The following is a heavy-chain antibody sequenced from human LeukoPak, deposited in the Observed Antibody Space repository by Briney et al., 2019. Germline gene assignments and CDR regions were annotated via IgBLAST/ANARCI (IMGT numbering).Heavy chain of an antibody. V-gene: IGHV3-43*02. CDR3: AKGVPKLRYFDWLLSTNSYGMDV. CDR2: ISGDGGST. Sequence: HTGGSLRLSCAASGLTFDDYAMHWVRQAPGKGLEWVSLISGDGGSTYYADSVKGRFTISRDNSKNSLYLQMNSLRTEDTALHYCAKGVPKLRYFDWLLSTNSYGMDVWGQGTTVTVSS. CDR1: GLTFDDYA. J-gene: IGHJ6*02. D-gene: IGHD3-9*01.